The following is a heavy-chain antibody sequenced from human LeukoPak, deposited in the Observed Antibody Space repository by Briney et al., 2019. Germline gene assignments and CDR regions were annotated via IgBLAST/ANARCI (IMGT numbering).Heavy chain of an antibody. D-gene: IGHD6-13*01. J-gene: IGHJ4*02. V-gene: IGHV1-46*01. Sequence: GASVKVSCKASGYTFTGYYMHCVRQAPGQGLEWMGIINPSGGSTSYAQKFQGRVTMTRDTSTSTVYMELSSLRSEDTAVYYCARDHRIDSSILGHEYYFDYWGQGTLVTVSS. CDR1: GYTFTGYY. CDR3: ARDHRIDSSILGHEYYFDY. CDR2: INPSGGST.